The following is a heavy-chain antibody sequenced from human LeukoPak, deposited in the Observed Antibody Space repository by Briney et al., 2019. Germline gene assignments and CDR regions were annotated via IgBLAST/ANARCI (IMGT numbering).Heavy chain of an antibody. CDR3: ATSMAQDVDAFHI. J-gene: IGHJ3*02. Sequence: GGSLRLSCAASGFIFTNYWLSWVRQTPGKGLEWVANINQDGSEKYYVQSVKGRFTISRDSAKSSLYLQMNNLRAEDTAMFYCATSMAQDVDAFHIWGQGTMVTVSS. D-gene: IGHD2-21*01. CDR2: INQDGSEK. CDR1: GFIFTNYW. V-gene: IGHV3-7*01.